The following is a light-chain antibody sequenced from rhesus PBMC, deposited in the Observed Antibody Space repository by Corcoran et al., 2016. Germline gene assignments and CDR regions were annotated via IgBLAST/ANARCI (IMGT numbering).Light chain of an antibody. CDR3: LPTYPTPWT. CDR2: SAS. Sequence: DIQMTQSPSSLSASVGDRVTVTRRASQGINKELSWYQKKPGKAPTLLIYSASSLPTGVSSRVIGSGSGTDYTLPTSSLPPEDVATNCCLPTYPTPWTFGKGTKVEIK. CDR1: QGINKE. J-gene: IGKJ1*01. V-gene: IGKV1-94*01.